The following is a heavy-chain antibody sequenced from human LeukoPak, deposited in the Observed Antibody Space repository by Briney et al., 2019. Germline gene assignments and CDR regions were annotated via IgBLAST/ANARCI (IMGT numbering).Heavy chain of an antibody. CDR2: IYYSGST. CDR1: GDSIFSSSYH. Sequence: SESLSLTCSVSGDSIFSSSYHWGWIRQPPGKGLEWIGNIYYSGSTYYNPSLKSRVTVSVDTSKNQFSLKLSSVTAADTAVYYCVRGSTLRHYQYWGQGALVTVSS. D-gene: IGHD3-16*01. J-gene: IGHJ4*02. V-gene: IGHV4-39*01. CDR3: VRGSTLRHYQY.